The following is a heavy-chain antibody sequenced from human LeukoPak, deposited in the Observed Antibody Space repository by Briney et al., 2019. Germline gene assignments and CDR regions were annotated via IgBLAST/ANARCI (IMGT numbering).Heavy chain of an antibody. Sequence: GESLKISCKGSGYSFTSYWIGWVRQMPGKGLEWMGIIYPGDSDTRYSPSFQGQVTISADKSISTAYLQWSSLKASDTAMYYCARQQGPASHAESNWFDPWGQGTLVTGSS. CDR2: IYPGDSDT. V-gene: IGHV5-51*01. CDR1: GYSFTSYW. CDR3: ARQQGPASHAESNWFDP. J-gene: IGHJ5*02.